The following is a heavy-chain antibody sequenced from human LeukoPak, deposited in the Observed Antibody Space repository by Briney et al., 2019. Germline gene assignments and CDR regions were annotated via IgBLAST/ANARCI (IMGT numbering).Heavy chain of an antibody. J-gene: IGHJ4*02. V-gene: IGHV3-23*01. CDR3: AKSHLPIAAANFDY. CDR1: GFTFSSYA. CDR2: VSGSGGST. D-gene: IGHD6-13*01. Sequence: GGSLRLSCAASGFTFSSYAMSWVRQAPGKGLEWVSAVSGSGGSTYYAHSVKGRFTISRDNSKNTLYLQMNSLKAEDTAVYYCAKSHLPIAAANFDYWGQGTLVTVSS.